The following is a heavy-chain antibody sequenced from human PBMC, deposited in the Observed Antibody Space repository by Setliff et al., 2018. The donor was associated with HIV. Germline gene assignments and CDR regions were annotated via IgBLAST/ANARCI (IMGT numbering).Heavy chain of an antibody. CDR3: AREGGAATVSHPGDYFDY. Sequence: ASVKVSCKASGYTFTSYYIHWVRQAPGQGLEWMGMISPSGGATTYAQKFQGRVTMTRDTSTSTVYMELSSLRSEDTAVYYCAREGGAATVSHPGDYFDYWGQGTLVTVSS. CDR2: ISPSGGAT. V-gene: IGHV1-46*01. CDR1: GYTFTSYY. D-gene: IGHD4-4*01. J-gene: IGHJ4*02.